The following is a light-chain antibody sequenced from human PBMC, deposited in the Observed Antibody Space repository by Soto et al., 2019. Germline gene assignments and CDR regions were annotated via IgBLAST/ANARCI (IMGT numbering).Light chain of an antibody. J-gene: IGKJ5*01. CDR1: QGIRND. CDR2: AAS. V-gene: IGKV1-6*01. Sequence: ALPMTQSLSSLSASVGDRVTTTCRASQGIRNDLGWYQQKPGKAPKLLIYAASTLKSGVPQRFSGGGSGTEFTLTISSLHTEDFATYYCLQDYNYPITFGQGTRLRL. CDR3: LQDYNYPIT.